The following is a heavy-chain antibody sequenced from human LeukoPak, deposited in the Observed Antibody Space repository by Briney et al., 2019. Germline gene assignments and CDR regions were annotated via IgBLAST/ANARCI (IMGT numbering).Heavy chain of an antibody. CDR1: GFTVSSNY. V-gene: IGHV3-66*01. CDR3: ARDIGDGYNKYYYYGMDV. J-gene: IGHJ6*02. CDR2: IYSGGST. Sequence: GGSLRLSCAASGFTVSSNYMSWVRQAPGKGLEWVSVIYSGGSTYYADSAKGRFTISRDNSKNTLYLQMNSLRAEDTAVYYCARDIGDGYNKYYYYGMDVWGQGTTVTVSS. D-gene: IGHD5-24*01.